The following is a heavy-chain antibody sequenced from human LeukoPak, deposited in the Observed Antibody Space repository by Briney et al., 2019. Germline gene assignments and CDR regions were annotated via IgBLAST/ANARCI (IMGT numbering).Heavy chain of an antibody. CDR3: ARDRVVVAATSPTINWFDP. V-gene: IGHV1-2*02. CDR2: INPNSGGT. Sequence: ASVKVSCKASGYTFTGYFMHWVRQAPGQGLEWMGWINPNSGGTNYAQKFQGRVTMTRDTSMTTAYMELSRLTSGDTAVYYCARDRVVVAATSPTINWFDPWGQGTLVTVSS. D-gene: IGHD2-15*01. J-gene: IGHJ5*02. CDR1: GYTFTGYF.